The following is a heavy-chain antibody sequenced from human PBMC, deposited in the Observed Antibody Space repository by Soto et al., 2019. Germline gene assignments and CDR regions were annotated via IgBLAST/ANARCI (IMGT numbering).Heavy chain of an antibody. J-gene: IGHJ5*02. CDR3: ARDNGMAGSFDP. V-gene: IGHV3-48*02. D-gene: IGHD2-8*01. CDR2: IISSSATT. CDR1: GFTFSSYS. Sequence: PGGSLRLSCAASGFTFSSYSMNWARQAPGKGLEWIAYIISSSATTFYADSVKGRFTISRDNAKSSLYLQMNSLRDEDTAVYYCARDNGMAGSFDPWGQGTLVTVSS.